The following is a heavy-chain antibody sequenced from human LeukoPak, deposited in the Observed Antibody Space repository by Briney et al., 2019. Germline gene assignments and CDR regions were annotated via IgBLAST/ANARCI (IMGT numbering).Heavy chain of an antibody. CDR1: GYTFTDSY. CDR2: INPNSGGT. Sequence: GATVRVSCKASGYTFTDSYMHWVRQAPGQGLEWMGWINPNSGGTHYAQKFQGRVTMTRDTSISTAYMELSRLRSDDTAVYYCARVKDILTAGWFDPWGQGTLVTVSS. D-gene: IGHD3-9*01. CDR3: ARVKDILTAGWFDP. J-gene: IGHJ5*02. V-gene: IGHV1-2*02.